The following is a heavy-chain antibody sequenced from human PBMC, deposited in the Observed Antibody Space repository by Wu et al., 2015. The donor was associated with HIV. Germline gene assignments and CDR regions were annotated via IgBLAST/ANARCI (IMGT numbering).Heavy chain of an antibody. CDR2: ISAYNGNT. CDR3: AREHIVVVTANRWFDP. D-gene: IGHD2-21*02. Sequence: QVQLVQSGAEVKKPGASVKVSCKASGYTFTSYGISWVRQAPGQGLEWMGWISAYNGNTNYAQKLQGRVTMTTDTSTSTAYMELRSLRSDDTAVYYCAREHIVVVTANRWFDPVGPGEPWSPSP. V-gene: IGHV1-18*01. J-gene: IGHJ5*02. CDR1: GYTFTSYG.